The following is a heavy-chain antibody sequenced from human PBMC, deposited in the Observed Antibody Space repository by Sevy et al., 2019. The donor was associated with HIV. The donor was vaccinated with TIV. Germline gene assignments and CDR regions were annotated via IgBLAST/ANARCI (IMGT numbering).Heavy chain of an antibody. CDR3: AKAPCSGGRDY. CDR1: GFTFSSYG. Sequence: GGSLRLSCAASGFTFSSYGMHWVRQAPGKGLEWVAVISYDGSNKYYADSVKGRFTISRDNSKNTLYLQMDSLRAEDTAVYYCAKAPCSGGRDYWGQGTLVTVSS. J-gene: IGHJ4*02. CDR2: ISYDGSNK. V-gene: IGHV3-30*18. D-gene: IGHD6-19*01.